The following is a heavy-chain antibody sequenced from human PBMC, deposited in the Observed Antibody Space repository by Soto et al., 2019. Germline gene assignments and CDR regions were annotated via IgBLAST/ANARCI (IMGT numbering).Heavy chain of an antibody. CDR3: ARRRYGDY. CDR1: GYAFTTYG. J-gene: IGHJ4*02. D-gene: IGHD1-1*01. Sequence: QVHLVQSGAEVKKPGASVKVSCKGSGYAFTTYGITWVRQAPGQGLEWMGWISARNGNTNYAQKLQGRVTVTRDTSTSTAYMELRSLRSDDTAVYYCARRRYGDYWGQGALVTVSS. V-gene: IGHV1-18*01. CDR2: ISARNGNT.